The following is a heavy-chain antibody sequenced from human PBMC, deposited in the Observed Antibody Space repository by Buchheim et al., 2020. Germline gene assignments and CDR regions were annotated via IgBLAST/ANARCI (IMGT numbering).Heavy chain of an antibody. Sequence: QVQLVESGGGLVEPGGSLRLSCAASGFTFSDYYMSWIRQAPGKGLEWVSYISSSTIYYADSVKCRFTISSDNAKNSLYLHMNSLRAEDTAVYYCARVEAEGAPGYWGQGTL. D-gene: IGHD1-26*01. V-gene: IGHV3-11*01. CDR1: GFTFSDYY. CDR2: ISSSTI. CDR3: ARVEAEGAPGY. J-gene: IGHJ4*02.